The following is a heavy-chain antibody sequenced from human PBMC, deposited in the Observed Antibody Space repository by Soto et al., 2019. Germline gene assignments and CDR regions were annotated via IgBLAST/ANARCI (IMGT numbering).Heavy chain of an antibody. D-gene: IGHD3-3*01. CDR2: ISSSSSTI. V-gene: IGHV3-48*02. CDR1: GFTFSSYS. CDR3: ARDYDFWSGYWGQFDY. Sequence: GGSLRLSCAASGFTFSSYSMNWVRQAPGKGLEWVSYISSSSSTIYYADSVKGRFTISRDNAKNSLYLQMNSLRDEDTAVYYCARDYDFWSGYWGQFDYWGQGTLVTVSS. J-gene: IGHJ4*02.